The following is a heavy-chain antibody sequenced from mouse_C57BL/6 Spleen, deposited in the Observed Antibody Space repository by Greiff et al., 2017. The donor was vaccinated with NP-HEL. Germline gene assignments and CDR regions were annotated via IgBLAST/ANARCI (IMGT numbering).Heavy chain of an antibody. Sequence: VQLQQSGAELMKPGASVKLSCKATGYTFTGYWIEWVKQRPGHGLEWIGEILPGSGGTNYNEKFKGKATFTADTSSNTAYMQLSSLTTEDSDIDDCARRDYDYEGYAMDYWGQGTSVTVSS. J-gene: IGHJ4*01. CDR3: ARRDYDYEGYAMDY. V-gene: IGHV1-9*01. CDR2: ILPGSGGT. D-gene: IGHD2-4*01. CDR1: GYTFTGYW.